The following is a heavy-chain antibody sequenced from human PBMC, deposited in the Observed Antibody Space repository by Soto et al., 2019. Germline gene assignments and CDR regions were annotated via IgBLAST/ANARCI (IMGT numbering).Heavy chain of an antibody. V-gene: IGHV4-59*08. CDR3: ARHWITGTSFDY. D-gene: IGHD1-7*01. J-gene: IGHJ4*02. CDR2: IYYSGST. CDR1: GGSISSYY. Sequence: TLSLTCTVSGGSISSYYWSWIRQPPGKGLEWIGYIYYSGSTNYNPSLKSRVTISVDTSKNQFSLKLSSVTAADTAVYYCARHWITGTSFDYWGQGTLVTVSS.